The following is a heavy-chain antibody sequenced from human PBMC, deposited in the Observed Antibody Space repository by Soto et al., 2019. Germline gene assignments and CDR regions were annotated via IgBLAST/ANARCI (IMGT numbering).Heavy chain of an antibody. Sequence: ASVKVSCKASGYTFTGYYMHWVRQAPGQGLEWMGWINPNSGGTNYAQKFQGWVTMTRDTSISTAYMELSRPRSDDTAVYYCARDHCSSTSCYTTDAFDIWGQGTMVTVSS. CDR1: GYTFTGYY. CDR3: ARDHCSSTSCYTTDAFDI. D-gene: IGHD2-2*02. J-gene: IGHJ3*02. CDR2: INPNSGGT. V-gene: IGHV1-2*04.